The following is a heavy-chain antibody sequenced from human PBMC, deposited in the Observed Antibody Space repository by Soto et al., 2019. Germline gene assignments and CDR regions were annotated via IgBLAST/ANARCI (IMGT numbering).Heavy chain of an antibody. V-gene: IGHV1-3*01. CDR3: ARVGAVAGRAEYFQH. J-gene: IGHJ1*01. Sequence: ASVKVSCKASGYTFTSNAIHWVRQAPGQRLEWMGWINAGNGNTKYSQKFQGRVTITRDTSASTAYMELSSLRSEDTAVYYCARVGAVAGRAEYFQHWGQGTLVTVS. CDR1: GYTFTSNA. CDR2: INAGNGNT. D-gene: IGHD6-19*01.